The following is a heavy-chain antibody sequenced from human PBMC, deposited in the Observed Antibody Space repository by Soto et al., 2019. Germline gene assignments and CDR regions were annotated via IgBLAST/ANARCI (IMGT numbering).Heavy chain of an antibody. CDR2: IIHSGST. D-gene: IGHD3-22*01. CDR3: TRKHIWSGYDQYYYESSGYSDY. J-gene: IGHJ4*02. CDR1: GGSFSGYY. V-gene: IGHV4-34*12. Sequence: SETLSFTCAVYGGSFSGYYWSWIRQPPGKGLKWIGGIIHSGSTNYNPSLKSRVTISVDTSMIQFSLKLSSVSAADMAVYYCTRKHIWSGYDQYYYESSGYSDYWGQGTLVTVSS.